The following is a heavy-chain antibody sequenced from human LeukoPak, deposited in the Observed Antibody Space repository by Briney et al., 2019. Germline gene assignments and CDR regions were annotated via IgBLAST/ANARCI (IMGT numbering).Heavy chain of an antibody. Sequence: GGSLRLFCAASGFTFSSYSMNWVRQAPGKGLEWVSSISSSSSYIYYADSVKGRFTISRDNAKNPLYLQMNSLRAEDTAVYYCARDSSITIFGVVISPPNYWGQGTLVTVSS. CDR2: ISSSSSYI. D-gene: IGHD3-3*01. CDR1: GFTFSSYS. J-gene: IGHJ4*02. V-gene: IGHV3-21*01. CDR3: ARDSSITIFGVVISPPNY.